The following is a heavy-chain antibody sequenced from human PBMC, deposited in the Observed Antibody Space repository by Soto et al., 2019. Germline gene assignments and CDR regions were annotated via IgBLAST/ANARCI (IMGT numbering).Heavy chain of an antibody. D-gene: IGHD6-13*01. V-gene: IGHV3-11*06. J-gene: IGHJ4*02. CDR3: ARVGGVTAAGTSDY. CDR1: GFTCSDYY. Sequence: QVQLVESGGGLVRPGGSLRLSWAASGFTCSDYYMSWIRQVPGKGLEWVAYISGTSDSIPYADSVKGRFTISIANAKNSLYLQMNSLRAEDTAVYYCARVGGVTAAGTSDYWGQGPLVTVSS. CDR2: ISGTSDSI.